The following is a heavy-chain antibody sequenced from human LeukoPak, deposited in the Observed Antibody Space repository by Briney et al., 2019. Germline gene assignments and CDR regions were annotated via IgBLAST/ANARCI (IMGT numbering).Heavy chain of an antibody. CDR1: GFTFSSYS. CDR3: ARGPYSSGWYVYFDY. J-gene: IGHJ4*02. V-gene: IGHV3-21*01. Sequence: GGSLRLSCAASGFTFSSYSMNWVRQAPGKGLEWVSSISSSSYIYYADSVKGRFTISRDNAKNSLYLQMNSLRAEDTAVYYCARGPYSSGWYVYFDYWGQGTLVTVSS. D-gene: IGHD6-19*01. CDR2: ISSSSYI.